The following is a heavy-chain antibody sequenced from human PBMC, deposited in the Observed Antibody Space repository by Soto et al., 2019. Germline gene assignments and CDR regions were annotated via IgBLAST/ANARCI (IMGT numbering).Heavy chain of an antibody. CDR2: ISAYDGNT. V-gene: IGHV1-18*01. CDR3: ARYDARLSTINTDY. CDR1: CYCFTNFG. J-gene: IGHJ4*02. D-gene: IGHD4-4*01. Sequence: ASGKVSDEGSCYCFTNFGISWVRQAPGQGLEWMGWISAYDGNTNYAQKFQGRVTLTTDTSTSTVYMELRSLTSDDTAVYYCARYDARLSTINTDYWGPGLLVTVT.